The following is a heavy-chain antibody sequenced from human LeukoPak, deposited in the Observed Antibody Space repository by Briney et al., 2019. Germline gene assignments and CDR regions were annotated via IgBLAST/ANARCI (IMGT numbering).Heavy chain of an antibody. CDR2: IKRDGSEK. CDR1: GGSISSGGYS. D-gene: IGHD3-9*01. Sequence: LSLTCAVSGGSISSGGYSWSWVRQAPGKGLEWVANIKRDGSEKYYVDSVKGRFTISRDNAKNSLYLQMNSLRAEDTAVYYCARAIEYYDILTGYYYYYGMDVWGQGTTVAVSS. CDR3: ARAIEYYDILTGYYYYYGMDV. J-gene: IGHJ6*02. V-gene: IGHV3-7*01.